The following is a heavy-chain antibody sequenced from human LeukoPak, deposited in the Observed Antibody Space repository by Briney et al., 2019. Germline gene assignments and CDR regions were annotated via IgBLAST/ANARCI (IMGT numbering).Heavy chain of an antibody. Sequence: GGSLRLSCAASGFTFSDYGMTWVRQAPGKGLECVSAVNYNGATTHYADSVKGRFTISRADSKNTVYLQMNSLRAEDTAVYYCVARGIEHSWGQGTLATVSS. CDR2: VNYNGATT. J-gene: IGHJ5*02. CDR3: VARGIEHS. V-gene: IGHV3-23*01. D-gene: IGHD6-13*01. CDR1: GFTFSDYG.